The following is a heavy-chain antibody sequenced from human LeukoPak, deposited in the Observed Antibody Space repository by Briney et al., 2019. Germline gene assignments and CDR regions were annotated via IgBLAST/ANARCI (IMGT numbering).Heavy chain of an antibody. CDR1: GVTFSDYY. CDR3: ARAMSAWGVAFDI. V-gene: IGHV3-11*04. D-gene: IGHD3-16*01. Sequence: GGALRLSCAASGVTFSDYYMSWGRQAPGEGVGWVSYISSGGGTIYYAESVKGRFTNPRDNAKTSLYLQMNSLRAEDTAVYYCARAMSAWGVAFDIWGQGTMVTVSS. CDR2: ISSGGGTI. J-gene: IGHJ3*02.